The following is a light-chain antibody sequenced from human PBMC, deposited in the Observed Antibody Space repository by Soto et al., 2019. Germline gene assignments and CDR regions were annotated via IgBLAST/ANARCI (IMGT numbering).Light chain of an antibody. Sequence: EIVMTQSPATLSVSPGERATLSCRASQSVSNNLTWYQQKPGQAPRLLIYGASTRATRIPARFSGSGSGTAFTLTVSSLQSEDFAVYYCQQYNTWPRTFGQGTKVEIK. J-gene: IGKJ1*01. CDR2: GAS. V-gene: IGKV3-15*01. CDR3: QQYNTWPRT. CDR1: QSVSNN.